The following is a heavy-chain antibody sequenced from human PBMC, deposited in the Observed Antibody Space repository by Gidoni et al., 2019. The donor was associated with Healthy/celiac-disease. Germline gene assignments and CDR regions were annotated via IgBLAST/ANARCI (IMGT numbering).Heavy chain of an antibody. CDR1: GGSISSSSYY. CDR2: IYYSGST. J-gene: IGHJ6*02. D-gene: IGHD1-20*01. V-gene: IGHV4-39*01. CDR3: ARPVSRSDGMDV. Sequence: QLQLQESGPGLVKPSETLSLTCTVSGGSISSSSYYWGWIRQPPGKGLEWIGSIYYSGSTYYNPSLKSRVTISVDTSKNQFSLKLSSVTAADTAVYYCARPVSRSDGMDVWGQGTTVTVSS.